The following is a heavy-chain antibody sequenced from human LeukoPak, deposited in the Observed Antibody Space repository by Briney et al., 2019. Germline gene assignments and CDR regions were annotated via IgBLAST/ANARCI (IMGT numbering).Heavy chain of an antibody. CDR2: IYHSGST. Sequence: SETLSLTCAVSGGSISSSNWWSWVRQPPGKGLEWIGEIYHSGSTNYNPSLKSRVTISVDKSKNQFSLKLSSVTAADTAVYYCARGPRGYYDSSGYPSWGWYYYYYMDVWQRDHGHRLL. CDR3: ARGPRGYYDSSGYPSWGWYYYYYMDV. J-gene: IGHJ6*03. V-gene: IGHV4-4*02. D-gene: IGHD3-22*01. CDR1: GGSISSSNW.